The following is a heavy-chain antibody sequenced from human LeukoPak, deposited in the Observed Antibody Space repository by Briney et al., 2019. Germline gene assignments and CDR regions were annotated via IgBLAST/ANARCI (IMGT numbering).Heavy chain of an antibody. Sequence: SETLSLTCTVSGVSIGSSSYYWGWLRQPPGKGLEWIGSINYSGSTYYNPSLRSRVTISVDTSKKQFSLRLSSVTAADTAVYYCARLRSGFWSGYYPDYWGQGTLVTVSS. CDR2: INYSGST. D-gene: IGHD3-3*01. CDR3: ARLRSGFWSGYYPDY. V-gene: IGHV4-39*01. J-gene: IGHJ4*02. CDR1: GVSIGSSSYY.